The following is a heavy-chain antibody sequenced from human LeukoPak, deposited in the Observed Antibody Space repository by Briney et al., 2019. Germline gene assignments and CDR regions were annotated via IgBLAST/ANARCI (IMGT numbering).Heavy chain of an antibody. V-gene: IGHV4-34*09. J-gene: IGHJ4*02. CDR1: GGSFSGYY. CDR3: ARARSAAGNFDY. D-gene: IGHD6-13*01. Sequence: PSETLSLTCAVYGGSFSGYYWSWIRQPPGKGLEWIGEINHSGSTNYNPSLKSRVTISADTSKNQFSLKLSSVTAADTAVYYCARARSAAGNFDYWGQGTLVTVS. CDR2: INHSGST.